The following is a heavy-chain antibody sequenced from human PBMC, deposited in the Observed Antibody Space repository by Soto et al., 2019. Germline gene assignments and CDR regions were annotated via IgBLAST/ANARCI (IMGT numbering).Heavy chain of an antibody. CDR1: GFTFNKYS. CDR3: ARDLMPNDRGLGDLAY. Sequence: EVRLVESGGGLVKPGGSLRLSCAASGFTFNKYSMNWVRQAPGKGLEWVASITSKTGEQYYADSVKGRFVISRDNTNNSLSVQVTSLRDEDTAVYYCARDLMPNDRGLGDLAYWGQGTLVSVSS. CDR2: ITSKTGEQ. V-gene: IGHV3-21*06. J-gene: IGHJ4*02. D-gene: IGHD3-22*01.